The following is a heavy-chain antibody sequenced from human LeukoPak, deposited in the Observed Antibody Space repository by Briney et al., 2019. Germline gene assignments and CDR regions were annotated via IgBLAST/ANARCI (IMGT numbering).Heavy chain of an antibody. Sequence: GGSLRLAWAAAGFTFSSDAMSWVRQAPGKGLEWVASISGSVGSTYYADSVKGRFTIASDNSKNKLYLQMNSLRAEDTAVYYCARARHCSSTSCYWFADVWGKGNTVTVSS. CDR2: ISGSVGST. D-gene: IGHD2-2*01. V-gene: IGHV3-23*01. J-gene: IGHJ6*04. CDR1: GFTFSSDA. CDR3: ARARHCSSTSCYWFADV.